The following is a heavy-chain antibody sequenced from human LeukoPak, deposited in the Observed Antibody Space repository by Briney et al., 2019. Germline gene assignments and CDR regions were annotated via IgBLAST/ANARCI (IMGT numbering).Heavy chain of an antibody. V-gene: IGHV3-74*01. CDR3: ARDVSISGYDFDY. J-gene: IGHJ4*02. Sequence: GGSLRLSCSASGFTFSSYWMHWVRQAPGKGLVWVSRINSDGSSTSYADSVKGRFTISRDNAKSTLYLQMNSLRAEDTAVYYCARDVSISGYDFDYWGQGTLVTVSS. D-gene: IGHD5-12*01. CDR1: GFTFSSYW. CDR2: INSDGSST.